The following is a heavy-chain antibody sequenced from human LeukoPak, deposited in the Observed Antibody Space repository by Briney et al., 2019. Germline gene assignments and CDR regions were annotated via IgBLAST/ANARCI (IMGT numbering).Heavy chain of an antibody. CDR2: ISYDGSNK. CDR1: GFTFSSYA. V-gene: IGHV3-30-3*01. J-gene: IGHJ5*02. CDR3: ARVRIAAPNWFDP. Sequence: PGGSLRLSCAASGFTFSSYAMHWVRQAPGKGLEWVAVISYDGSNKYYADSVKGRFTISRDNSKNTLYLQMNSLRAEDTAAYYCARVRIAAPNWFDPWGQGTLVTVSS. D-gene: IGHD6-13*01.